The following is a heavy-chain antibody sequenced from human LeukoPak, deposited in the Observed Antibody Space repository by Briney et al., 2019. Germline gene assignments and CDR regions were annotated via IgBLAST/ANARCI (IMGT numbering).Heavy chain of an antibody. D-gene: IGHD2-8*01. V-gene: IGHV3-30*04. J-gene: IGHJ4*02. Sequence: AGGSLRLSCAASGFTFSTYAMNWVRQAPGKGLEWVAVISDDGRHNYYADSVKGRFTISRDNSKSTLYLQMNSLRDDDSAAYFCARVYLERLTAGYFDHWGQGTQVTVSP. CDR2: ISDDGRHN. CDR1: GFTFSTYA. CDR3: ARVYLERLTAGYFDH.